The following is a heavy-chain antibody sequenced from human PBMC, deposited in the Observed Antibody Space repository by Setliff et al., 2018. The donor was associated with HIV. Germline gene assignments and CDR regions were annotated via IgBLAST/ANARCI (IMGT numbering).Heavy chain of an antibody. J-gene: IGHJ4*02. D-gene: IGHD5-12*01. CDR2: VNSDGSSK. CDR3: HSGYDTEEQSYFDY. V-gene: IGHV3-74*01. Sequence: PGGSMRLSCAASGFTFDRNWMHWVRQAPGKGLVWVSRVNSDGSSKTYADSVKDRFTISRDNAKNTLYLQMNSLRAEDTGVYYCHSGYDTEEQSYFDYWGQGTLVTVSS. CDR1: GFTFDRNW.